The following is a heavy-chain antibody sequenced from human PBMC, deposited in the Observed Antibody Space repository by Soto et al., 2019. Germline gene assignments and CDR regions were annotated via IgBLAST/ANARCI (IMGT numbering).Heavy chain of an antibody. CDR3: ARDWDGDYHNWFDP. J-gene: IGHJ5*02. D-gene: IGHD4-17*01. CDR1: GGSISSGGYY. Sequence: QVQLQESGPGLVKPSQTLSLTCTVSGGSISSGGYYWSWIRQHPGKGLEWIGYIYYSGSTYYNPSLKSRVTISVDTSKNQFSLKLSSVTAADTAVYYCARDWDGDYHNWFDPWGQGTLVTVSS. CDR2: IYYSGST. V-gene: IGHV4-31*03.